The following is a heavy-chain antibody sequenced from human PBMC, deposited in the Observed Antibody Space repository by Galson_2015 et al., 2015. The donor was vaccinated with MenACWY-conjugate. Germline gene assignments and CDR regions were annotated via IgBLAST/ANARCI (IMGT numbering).Heavy chain of an antibody. CDR2: TKQDGSEK. D-gene: IGHD1-1*01. J-gene: IGHJ4*02. CDR3: ARVGAYNALNY. V-gene: IGHV3-7*03. Sequence: SLRLSCAGSGFIFSSEWMSWVRQAPGKGLEWVASTKQDGSEKYYVDSVKGRFTISRDNAKNSLYLQMNSLRGEDTAVYYCARVGAYNALNYWGQGTLVTVSS. CDR1: GFIFSSEW.